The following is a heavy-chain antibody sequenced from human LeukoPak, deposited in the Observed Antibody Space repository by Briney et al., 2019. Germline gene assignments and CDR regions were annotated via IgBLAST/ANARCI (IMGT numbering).Heavy chain of an antibody. J-gene: IGHJ5*02. CDR3: ARNGRWFGGGQRFDP. D-gene: IGHD3-10*01. CDR1: GFTFSSYW. Sequence: GGSLRLSCAASGFTFSSYWMSWVRQAPGKGLDWVANIKQDGSEKYYVDSVKGRFTISRDNAKNSLYLQMNSLRAEDTAVYCCARNGRWFGGGQRFDPWGQGTLVTVSS. CDR2: IKQDGSEK. V-gene: IGHV3-7*01.